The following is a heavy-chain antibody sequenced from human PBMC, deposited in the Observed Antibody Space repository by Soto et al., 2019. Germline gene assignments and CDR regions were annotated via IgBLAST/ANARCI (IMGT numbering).Heavy chain of an antibody. Sequence: QVQLVQSGAEVKKPGASVKVSCKTSGYTFTGYYMHWVRQAPGQGLEWMGWINPNSSVTNYDQKFQGWVTMTRDTSISTAYMELTSLKSDDTAVYYCAKDQSLSGWLDYWGQGTLVIVSS. CDR1: GYTFTGYY. CDR3: AKDQSLSGWLDY. J-gene: IGHJ4*02. V-gene: IGHV1-2*04. D-gene: IGHD6-19*01. CDR2: INPNSSVT.